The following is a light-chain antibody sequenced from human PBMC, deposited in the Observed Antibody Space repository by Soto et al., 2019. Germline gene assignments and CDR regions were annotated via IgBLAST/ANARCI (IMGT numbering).Light chain of an antibody. J-gene: IGKJ2*01. CDR3: QQYNNLPYT. V-gene: IGKV3-15*01. CDR2: GAS. CDR1: QSVSSN. Sequence: EIVMTQSPATLSVSPGERATLSCRASQSVSSNLAWYQQKPGQAPRLLIYGASTRATGIPARFSGSGSGTEFTLTISSLQSEDFAVYYCQQYNNLPYTVGQGTELEIK.